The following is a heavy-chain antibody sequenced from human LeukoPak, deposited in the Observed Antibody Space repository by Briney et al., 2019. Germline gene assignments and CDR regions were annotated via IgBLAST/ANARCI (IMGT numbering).Heavy chain of an antibody. J-gene: IGHJ4*02. CDR1: GFTFSSYS. V-gene: IGHV3-21*04. CDR2: ISSSSSYI. D-gene: IGHD6-19*01. Sequence: GGSLRPSCAASGFTFSSYSMNWVRQAPGKGLEWVSSISSSSSYIYYADSVKGRFTISRDNAKNSLDLQMNSLRAEDTAVYYCAASSGWFDPFDYWGQGTLVTVSS. CDR3: AASSGWFDPFDY.